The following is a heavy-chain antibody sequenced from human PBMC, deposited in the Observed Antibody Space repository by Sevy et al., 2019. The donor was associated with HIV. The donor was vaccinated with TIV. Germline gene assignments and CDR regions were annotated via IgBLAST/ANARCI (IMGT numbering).Heavy chain of an antibody. CDR3: AGRGLGGITMVQGVTNHYYYGMDV. J-gene: IGHJ6*02. Sequence: GGSLRLSCAASGFTFSSYWMSWVRQAPGKGLEWVANIKQDGSEKYYVDSVKGRFTISRDNAKNSLYLQMNSLRAEDTSVYYCAGRGLGGITMVQGVTNHYYYGMDVWGQGTTVTVSS. CDR2: IKQDGSEK. V-gene: IGHV3-7*03. D-gene: IGHD3-10*01. CDR1: GFTFSSYW.